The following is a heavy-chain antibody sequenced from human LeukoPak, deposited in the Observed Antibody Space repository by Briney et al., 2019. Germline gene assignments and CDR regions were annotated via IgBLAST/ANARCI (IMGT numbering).Heavy chain of an antibody. CDR3: ARGIAVAGTADY. CDR2: ISSNGGST. V-gene: IGHV3-64*01. Sequence: GGSQRLSCAASGLTFSSYAMHWVRHAPGKGLEYVSVISSNGGSTYYANSVKGRFTISRDNSKYTLYLQMGSLRAEDMAVYYCARGIAVAGTADYWGQGTLVTVSS. J-gene: IGHJ4*02. CDR1: GLTFSSYA. D-gene: IGHD6-19*01.